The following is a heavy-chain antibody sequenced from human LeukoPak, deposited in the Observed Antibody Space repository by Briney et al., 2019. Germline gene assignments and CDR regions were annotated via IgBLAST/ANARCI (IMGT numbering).Heavy chain of an antibody. CDR3: AREVSSSSSYFDY. CDR1: GYTFTSYY. D-gene: IGHD6-6*01. V-gene: IGHV1-3*03. J-gene: IGHJ4*02. CDR2: INAGNGNT. Sequence: GASVKVSCKASGYTFTSYYMHWVRQAPGQGLEWMGWINAGNGNTKYSQEFQGRVTITRDTSASTAYMELSSLRSEDTAVYYCAREVSSSSSYFDYWGQGTLVTVSS.